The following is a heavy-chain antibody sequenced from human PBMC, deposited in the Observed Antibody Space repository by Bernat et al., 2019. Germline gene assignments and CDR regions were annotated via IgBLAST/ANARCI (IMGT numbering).Heavy chain of an antibody. J-gene: IGHJ3*02. Sequence: QVQLVESGGGVVQPGRSLRLSCAASGFTFSSYGMHWVRQAPGKGLEWVAVIWYDGSNKYYADSVKGRFTISRDNSKNALYLQMNSLRAEDTAVYYCARAPYGEYENDAFDIWGQGTMVTVSS. CDR1: GFTFSSYG. CDR2: IWYDGSNK. CDR3: ARAPYGEYENDAFDI. V-gene: IGHV3-33*01. D-gene: IGHD4-17*01.